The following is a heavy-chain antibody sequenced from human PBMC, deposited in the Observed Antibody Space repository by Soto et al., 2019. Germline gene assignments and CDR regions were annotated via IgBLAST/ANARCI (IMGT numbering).Heavy chain of an antibody. CDR3: AREKNHYSSFLDY. CDR2: IYYSGST. D-gene: IGHD6-19*01. V-gene: IGHV4-31*03. J-gene: IGHJ4*02. Sequence: QVRLQESGPGLVKPSQTLSLTCTVSGGSISSGGYYWSWIRQHPGKGLEWIGYIYYSGSTYYNPSLKSRVTMSVDTSKNQFSLKLSSVTAADTAVYYCAREKNHYSSFLDYWGQGTLVTVSS. CDR1: GGSISSGGYY.